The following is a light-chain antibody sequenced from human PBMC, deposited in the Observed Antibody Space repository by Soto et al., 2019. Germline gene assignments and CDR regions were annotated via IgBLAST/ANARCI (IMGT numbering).Light chain of an antibody. J-gene: IGKJ1*01. CDR2: KAS. V-gene: IGKV1-5*03. Sequence: DIQMTQSPSTLSASLVDRVTITCRASQSISTWLAWYQQKPGRAPKLLIYKASSLQSDVPSGFSGSGSGTEFTLTISSLQPDDFATYYCQQYSSYWTFGQGTKVDIK. CDR1: QSISTW. CDR3: QQYSSYWT.